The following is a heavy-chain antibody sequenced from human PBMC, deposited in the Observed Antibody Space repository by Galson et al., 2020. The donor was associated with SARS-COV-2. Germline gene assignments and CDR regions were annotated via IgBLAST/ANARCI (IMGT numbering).Heavy chain of an antibody. Sequence: SETLSLTCAVSGGSISSGGYSWSWIRQPPGKGLEWIGYIYHSGSTYYNPSLKSRVTISVDRSKNQFSLKLSSVTAADTAVYYCARVKPLYCSSTSCYSGWYFDLWGRGTLVTVSS. D-gene: IGHD2-2*01. CDR1: GGSISSGGYS. CDR2: IYHSGST. J-gene: IGHJ2*01. V-gene: IGHV4-30-2*01. CDR3: ARVKPLYCSSTSCYSGWYFDL.